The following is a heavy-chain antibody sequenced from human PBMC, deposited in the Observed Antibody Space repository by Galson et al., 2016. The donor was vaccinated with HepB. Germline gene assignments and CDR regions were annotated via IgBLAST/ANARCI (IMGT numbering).Heavy chain of an antibody. CDR3: VRQRNDWGGMYFDR. CDR1: GFTFSASA. J-gene: IGHJ4*02. D-gene: IGHD3-9*01. V-gene: IGHV3-73*01. CDR2: IRSKANSYAT. Sequence: LRLSCAASGFTFSASAMHWVRQASGKGLEWVGRIRSKANSYATAYAVSVKGRFTISRDDSKNTAYLQMNSLKTEDTAVYYCVRQRNDWGGMYFDRWGRGILVSVSS.